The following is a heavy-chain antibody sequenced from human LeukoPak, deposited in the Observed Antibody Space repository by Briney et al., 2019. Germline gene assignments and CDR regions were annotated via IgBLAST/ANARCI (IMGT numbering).Heavy chain of an antibody. CDR2: IYYSGST. V-gene: IGHV4-30-4*08. CDR3: ARATVGIAAAGMLRGFYFDY. J-gene: IGHJ4*02. D-gene: IGHD6-13*01. CDR1: GGSISSGDYY. Sequence: SQTLSLTCTVSGGSISSGDYYWSWLRQPPGKGLEWIGYIYYSGSTYYNPSLKSRVTISVDTSKNQFSLKLSSVTAADTAVYYCARATVGIAAAGMLRGFYFDYWGQGTLVTVSS.